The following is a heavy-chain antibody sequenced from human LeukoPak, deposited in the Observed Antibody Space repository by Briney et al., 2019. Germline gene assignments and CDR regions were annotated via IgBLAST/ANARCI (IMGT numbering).Heavy chain of an antibody. J-gene: IGHJ4*02. CDR1: GFTFSRYW. CDR2: ISSSSSYI. V-gene: IGHV3-21*01. CDR3: ARAPRVPRLDY. D-gene: IGHD2-2*01. Sequence: GGSLRLSCAASGFTFSRYWMHWVRQAPGKGLEWVSSISSSSSYIYYADSVKGRFTISRDNAKNSLYLQMNSLRAEDTAVYYCARAPRVPRLDYWGQGTLVTVSS.